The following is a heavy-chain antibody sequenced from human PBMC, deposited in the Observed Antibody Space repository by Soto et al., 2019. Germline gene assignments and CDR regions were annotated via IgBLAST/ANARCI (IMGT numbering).Heavy chain of an antibody. D-gene: IGHD6-19*01. CDR3: ARGAVAGTGLNWFDP. V-gene: IGHV4-59*01. CDR2: IYYSGNT. Sequence: SETLSLTCTVSGGSISNYYLTWIRQPPGKGLEWIGYIYYSGNTNYNPSLKSRVTISLDTSKNQLSLKVSSVTAADTAVYYCARGAVAGTGLNWFDPWGQGTLVTVSS. CDR1: GGSISNYY. J-gene: IGHJ5*02.